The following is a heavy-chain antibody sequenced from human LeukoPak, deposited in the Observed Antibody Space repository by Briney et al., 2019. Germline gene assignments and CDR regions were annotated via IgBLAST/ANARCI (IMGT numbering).Heavy chain of an antibody. J-gene: IGHJ4*02. CDR1: GFTFDEYA. D-gene: IGHD6-19*01. Sequence: GGSLRLSCAASGFTFDEYAMHWLRQAPGKGLEWVSGTSWSSNNIAYADSAKGRFTISRANDNNSLYLQMNSLRVEDTALYYCAKDIGEEQWRVIDLWGQGTLVTFSP. V-gene: IGHV3-9*01. CDR2: TSWSSNNI. CDR3: AKDIGEEQWRVIDL.